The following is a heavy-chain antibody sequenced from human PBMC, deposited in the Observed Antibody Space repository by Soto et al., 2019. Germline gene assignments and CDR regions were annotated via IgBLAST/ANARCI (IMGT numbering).Heavy chain of an antibody. CDR2: ISGSGGST. Sequence: LILSCAASGFTFSSYSSSWVRHAAVKGLEWGSAISGSGGSTYYADSVKGRFTISRDNSKNTLYLQMNSLRAEDTAVYYCANFRGYSSSWYYFDYWGQGTLVTVSS. D-gene: IGHD6-13*01. CDR3: ANFRGYSSSWYYFDY. CDR1: GFTFSSYS. J-gene: IGHJ4*02. V-gene: IGHV3-23*01.